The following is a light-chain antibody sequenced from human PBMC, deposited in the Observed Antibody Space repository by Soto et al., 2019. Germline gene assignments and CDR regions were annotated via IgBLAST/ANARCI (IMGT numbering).Light chain of an antibody. Sequence: DIQMTQSPSTLSGSVGDRVTITCRASQTIISWLAWYQQKPGKAPKLLIYKASTLKSGVPSRFSGSGSGTEFTLTISSLQPDDFATYYRQHYNSYSEAFGQGTKVELK. V-gene: IGKV1-5*03. J-gene: IGKJ1*01. CDR3: QHYNSYSEA. CDR2: KAS. CDR1: QTIISW.